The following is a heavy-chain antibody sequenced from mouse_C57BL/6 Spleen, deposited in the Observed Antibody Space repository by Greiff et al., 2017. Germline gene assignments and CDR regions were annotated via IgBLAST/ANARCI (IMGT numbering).Heavy chain of an antibody. CDR2: IRYDGSN. CDR3: SRPPYGGYSAWFAY. V-gene: IGHV3-6*01. Sequence: VQLQESGPGLVKPSQSLSLTCSVTGYSITSGYYWNWIRQFPGNKLEWMGYIRYDGSNNYNPSLKNRISITRDTSKNQFFLKLNSVTTEDTATYYCSRPPYGGYSAWFAYWGQGTLVTVSA. CDR1: GYSITSGYY. D-gene: IGHD2-3*01. J-gene: IGHJ3*01.